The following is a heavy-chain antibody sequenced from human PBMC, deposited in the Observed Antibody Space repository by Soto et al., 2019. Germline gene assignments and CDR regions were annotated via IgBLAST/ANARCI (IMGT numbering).Heavy chain of an antibody. CDR2: ISSSGSTI. J-gene: IGHJ3*02. V-gene: IGHV3-11*01. CDR3: ARGAYYYDSSGRYAFDI. CDR1: GFTCGDYY. D-gene: IGHD3-22*01. Sequence: GGSLRLSCAPSGFTCGDYYIIWIRQALVQGLYCVSYISSSGSTIYYADSVKGRFTISRDNAKNSLYLQMNSLRAEDTAVYYCARGAYYYDSSGRYAFDIWGQGTMVTVS.